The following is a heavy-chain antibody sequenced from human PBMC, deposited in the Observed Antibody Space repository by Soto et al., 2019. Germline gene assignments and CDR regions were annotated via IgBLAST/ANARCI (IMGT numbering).Heavy chain of an antibody. CDR2: ISGSGGSP. D-gene: IGHD2-8*01. Sequence: EVQLLESGGGLVQPGGSLRLSCAASGFTFSSYAMSWVRQAPGKGLEWVSAISGSGGSPYYADSVKGRFTISRDNSKNPLYLKMYSQGATDTAVYYRAKGPLKVNARYFDYSSQETLLSVAS. V-gene: IGHV3-23*01. J-gene: IGHJ4*02. CDR1: GFTFSSYA. CDR3: AKGPLKVNARYFDY.